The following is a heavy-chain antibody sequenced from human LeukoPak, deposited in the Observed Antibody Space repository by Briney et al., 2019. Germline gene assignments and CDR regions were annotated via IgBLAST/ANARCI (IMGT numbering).Heavy chain of an antibody. CDR1: GFTFSSYA. D-gene: IGHD1-26*01. CDR3: ARDSGSYYFDY. J-gene: IGHJ4*02. CDR2: ISYDGSNK. V-gene: IGHV3-30*04. Sequence: GGSLRLSCAASGFTFSSYAMHWVRQAPGKGLEWVAVISYDGSNKYYADSVKGRFTISRDNSKNTLYLQMNTLRAEDTAVYYCARDSGSYYFDYWGQGTLVTVSS.